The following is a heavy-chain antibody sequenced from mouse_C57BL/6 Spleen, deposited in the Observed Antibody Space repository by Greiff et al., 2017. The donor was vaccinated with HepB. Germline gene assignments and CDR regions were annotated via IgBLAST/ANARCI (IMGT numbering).Heavy chain of an antibody. J-gene: IGHJ2*01. D-gene: IGHD1-2*01. Sequence: EVQLLESGGGLVQPGGSLSLSCAASGFTFTDYYMSWVRQPPGKALEWLGFIRNKANGYTTEYSASVKGRFTISRDNSQSILYLQMNALRAEDSATYYCASLITTYFDYWGQGTTLTVSS. CDR3: ASLITTYFDY. CDR1: GFTFTDYY. CDR2: IRNKANGYTT. V-gene: IGHV7-3*01.